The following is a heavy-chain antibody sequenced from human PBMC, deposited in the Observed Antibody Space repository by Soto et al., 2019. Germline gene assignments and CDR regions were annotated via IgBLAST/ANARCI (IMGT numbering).Heavy chain of an antibody. CDR3: ATSSGYYHYYYYYYMDV. J-gene: IGHJ6*03. D-gene: IGHD3-22*01. CDR1: GYTFTSYD. V-gene: IGHV1-8*01. Sequence: ASVKVSCKASGYTFTSYDINWVRQATGQGLEWMGWMNPNSGNTGYAQKFQGRVTMTRNTSISTAYMELSSLRSEDTAVYYCATSSGYYHYYYYYYMDVWGKGPTVTVSS. CDR2: MNPNSGNT.